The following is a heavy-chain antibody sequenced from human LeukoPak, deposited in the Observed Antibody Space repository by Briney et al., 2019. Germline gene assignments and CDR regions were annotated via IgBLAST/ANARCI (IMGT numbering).Heavy chain of an antibody. Sequence: SETLSLTCTVSGGSISSSSYYWGWIRQPPGKGLEWIGSIYYSGSTNYNPSLKSRVTISVDTSKNQFSLKLSSVTAADTAVYYCARAYSSSWYEVYYYMDVWGKGTTVTVSS. CDR1: GGSISSSSYY. CDR3: ARAYSSSWYEVYYYMDV. J-gene: IGHJ6*03. D-gene: IGHD6-13*01. CDR2: IYYSGST. V-gene: IGHV4-39*07.